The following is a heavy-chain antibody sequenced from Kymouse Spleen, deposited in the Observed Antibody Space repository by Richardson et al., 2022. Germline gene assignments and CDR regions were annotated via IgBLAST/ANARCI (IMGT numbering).Heavy chain of an antibody. D-gene: IGHD3-10*01. J-gene: IGHJ6*02. CDR2: ISYDGSNK. V-gene: IGHV3-30*18. CDR3: AKDQGLWFGESYYYYGMDV. CDR1: GFTFSSYG. Sequence: QVQLVESGGGVVQPGRSLRLSCAASGFTFSSYGMHWVRQAPGKGLEWVAVISYDGSNKYYADSVKGRFTISRDNSKNTLYLQMNSLRAEDTAVYYCAKDQGLWFGESYYYYGMDVWGQGTTVTVSS.